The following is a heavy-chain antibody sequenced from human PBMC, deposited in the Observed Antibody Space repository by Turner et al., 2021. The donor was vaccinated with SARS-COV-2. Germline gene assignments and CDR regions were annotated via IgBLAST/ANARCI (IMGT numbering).Heavy chain of an antibody. CDR1: VGSIVSAAFY. CDR2: SYSSGST. V-gene: IGHV4-39*01. J-gene: IGHJ5*02. D-gene: IGHD2-15*01. Sequence: QLQLQESGPRLVKPSETLSLTCTVSVGSIVSAAFYWGWIRQTPGKGLEWIGSSYSSGSTYYDSSRKSRVTMSVDTAKNQFTLELSSVSAADTAFYYGAKHELRFCRGAACNVYNWFDPWGQGTLVSVSS. CDR3: AKHELRFCRGAACNVYNWFDP.